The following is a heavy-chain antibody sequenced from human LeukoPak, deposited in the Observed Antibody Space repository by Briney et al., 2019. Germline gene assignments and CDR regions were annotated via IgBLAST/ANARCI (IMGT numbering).Heavy chain of an antibody. CDR2: IIPIFGTA. D-gene: IGHD2-2*01. V-gene: IGHV1-69*05. CDR3: AREGRLYCSSTSCYHYYYYYVDV. J-gene: IGHJ6*03. CDR1: GGTFSSYA. Sequence: GASVKVSCKASGGTFSSYAISWVRQAPGQGLEWMGGIIPIFGTANYAQKFQGRVTITTDESTSTAYMELSSLRSEDTAVYYCAREGRLYCSSTSCYHYYYYYVDVRGKGTTVTVSS.